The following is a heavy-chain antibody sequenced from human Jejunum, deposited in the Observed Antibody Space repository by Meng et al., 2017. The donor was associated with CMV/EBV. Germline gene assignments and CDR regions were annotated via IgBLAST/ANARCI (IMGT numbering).Heavy chain of an antibody. CDR3: ARVFDV. Sequence: LSLTCAVSGCTFSNYDMNWVRQDPGKGLEWVSNIASSGSDIYYVDSVKGRFTTSRDNARNSLYLQMNSLTVEDTAVYYCARVFDVWGQGTLVTVSS. J-gene: IGHJ4*02. CDR1: GCTFSNYD. CDR2: IASSGSDI. V-gene: IGHV3-48*03.